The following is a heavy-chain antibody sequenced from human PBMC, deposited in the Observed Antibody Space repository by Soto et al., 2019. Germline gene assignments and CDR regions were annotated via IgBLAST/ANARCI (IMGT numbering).Heavy chain of an antibody. CDR1: GFTFSSYA. CDR2: ISGSGGST. V-gene: IGHV3-23*01. D-gene: IGHD2-15*01. J-gene: IGHJ6*03. Sequence: TGGSLRLSCAASGFTFSSYAMSWVRQAPGKGLEWVSAISGSGGSTYYADSVKGRFTISRDNSKNTLYLQMNGLRAEDTAVYYCAKERAWSGLSGRYCSGGSCRTDYYYYMDVWGKGTTVTVSS. CDR3: AKERAWSGLSGRYCSGGSCRTDYYYYMDV.